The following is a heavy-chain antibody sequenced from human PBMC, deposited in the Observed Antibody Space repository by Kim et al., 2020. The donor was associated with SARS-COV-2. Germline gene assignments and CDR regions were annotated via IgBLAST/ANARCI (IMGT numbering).Heavy chain of an antibody. J-gene: IGHJ6*02. D-gene: IGHD3-3*01. CDR3: AKTPTYYDFWSGSYGMDV. Sequence: KGRFTIARDNPTNTLYLQMNSLRAEDTAVYYCAKTPTYYDFWSGSYGMDVWGQGTTVTVSS. V-gene: IGHV3-23*01.